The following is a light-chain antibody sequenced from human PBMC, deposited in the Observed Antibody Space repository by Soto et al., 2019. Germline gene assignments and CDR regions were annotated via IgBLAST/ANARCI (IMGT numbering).Light chain of an antibody. CDR2: GAS. CDR3: QQYGSSRT. J-gene: IGKJ1*01. CDR1: PSVSSSY. Sequence: EIVLTQSPGTLSLSPGERATLSCRASPSVSSSYLAWYQQKPGQAPRLLIYGASSRATGIPDRFSGSGSGTDFTLTISILEPEDFAVYYCQQYGSSRTFGQGTKVEIK. V-gene: IGKV3-20*01.